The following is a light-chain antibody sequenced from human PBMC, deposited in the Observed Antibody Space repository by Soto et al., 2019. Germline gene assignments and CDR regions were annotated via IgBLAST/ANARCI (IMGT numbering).Light chain of an antibody. Sequence: QSALTQPPSASGSPGQSVTISCTGTSSDVGGYNYVSWYQQHPGKAPKLMIYEVSKRPSGVPDRFSGSESGNTASLTVSGLQAEDEADYYCISYAGSNLLYVFGTGTKVTVL. V-gene: IGLV2-8*01. CDR1: SSDVGGYNY. J-gene: IGLJ1*01. CDR2: EVS. CDR3: ISYAGSNLLYV.